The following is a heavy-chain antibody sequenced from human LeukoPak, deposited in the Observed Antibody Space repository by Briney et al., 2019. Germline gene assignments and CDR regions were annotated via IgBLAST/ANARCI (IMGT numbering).Heavy chain of an antibody. Sequence: PSETLSLTCTVSGGSISSSSYCWGWIRQPPGKGLEWIGSVCYSGSTYYNPSLKSRVTISVDTSKNQFSLKLSSVTAADTAVYYCARHDRIIASPLVWGQGILVTVSS. CDR1: GGSISSSSYC. D-gene: IGHD2/OR15-2a*01. CDR3: ARHDRIIASPLV. CDR2: VCYSGST. V-gene: IGHV4-39*01. J-gene: IGHJ4*02.